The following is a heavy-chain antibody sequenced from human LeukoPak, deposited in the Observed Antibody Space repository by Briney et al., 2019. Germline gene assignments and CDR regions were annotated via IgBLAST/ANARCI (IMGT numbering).Heavy chain of an antibody. J-gene: IGHJ4*02. D-gene: IGHD6-13*01. CDR2: INHSGST. CDR3: ARGRQQGREGSFDY. V-gene: IGHV4-34*01. CDR1: GGSFSGYY. Sequence: SETLSLTCAVYGGSFSGYYWSWICQPPGKGLEWIGEINHSGSTNYNPSLKSRVTISVDTSKNQFSLKLSSMTAADTAVYYCARGRQQGREGSFDYWGQGTLVTVSS.